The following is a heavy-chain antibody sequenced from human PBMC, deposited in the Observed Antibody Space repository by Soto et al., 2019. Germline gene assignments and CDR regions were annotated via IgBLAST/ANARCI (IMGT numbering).Heavy chain of an antibody. CDR1: GYSFTSSW. D-gene: IGHD6-25*01. CDR2: IDPSDSYT. CDR3: ATHSSAYYHGMDV. J-gene: IGHJ6*02. Sequence: GESLKISCNGSGYSFTSSWISWVRQMPGKGLEWMGRIDPSDSYTNYSPSFQGHVTISAYKSIIATYLQWSSLTASDTAMYYCATHSSAYYHGMDVWGQGTTVTVSS. V-gene: IGHV5-10-1*01.